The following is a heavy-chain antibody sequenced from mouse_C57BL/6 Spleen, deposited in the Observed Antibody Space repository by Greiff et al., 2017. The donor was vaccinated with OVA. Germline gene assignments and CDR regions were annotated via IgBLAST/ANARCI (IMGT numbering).Heavy chain of an antibody. V-gene: IGHV5-16*01. Sequence: EVQLVESEGGLVQPGSSMKLSCTASGFTFSDYYMAWVRQVPEKGLEWVANINYDGSSTYYLDSLKSRFIISRDNAKNILYLQMSSLKSEDTATYYCARVSDYYGSSYERYFDVWGTGTTVTVSS. CDR1: GFTFSDYY. J-gene: IGHJ1*03. CDR2: INYDGSST. D-gene: IGHD1-1*01. CDR3: ARVSDYYGSSYERYFDV.